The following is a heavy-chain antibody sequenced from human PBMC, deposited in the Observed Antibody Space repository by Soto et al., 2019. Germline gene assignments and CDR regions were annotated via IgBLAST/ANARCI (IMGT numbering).Heavy chain of an antibody. J-gene: IGHJ6*02. CDR2: INHSGST. CDR1: GGSFSGYY. D-gene: IGHD3-10*01. V-gene: IGHV4-34*01. Sequence: SETLSLTCAVYGGSFSGYYWSWIRQPPGKGLEWIGEINHSGSTNYNPSLKSRVTISVDTSKNQFSLKLSSVTAADTAVYYCAREGRYYGSGSYYNYYYYYGMDVWGQGTTVTVSS. CDR3: AREGRYYGSGSYYNYYYYYGMDV.